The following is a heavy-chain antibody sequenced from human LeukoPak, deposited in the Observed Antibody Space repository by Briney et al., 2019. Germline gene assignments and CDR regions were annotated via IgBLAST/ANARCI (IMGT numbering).Heavy chain of an antibody. D-gene: IGHD3-22*01. Sequence: ASVTVSCKASGYTFTGYYMHWVRQAPGQGLEWMGWINPNSGGTNYAQKFQGRVTMTRDTSISTAYMELSRLRSDDTAVYYCARGVVVVTDAFDICGQGTMVTVSS. CDR1: GYTFTGYY. V-gene: IGHV1-2*02. CDR3: ARGVVVVTDAFDI. J-gene: IGHJ3*02. CDR2: INPNSGGT.